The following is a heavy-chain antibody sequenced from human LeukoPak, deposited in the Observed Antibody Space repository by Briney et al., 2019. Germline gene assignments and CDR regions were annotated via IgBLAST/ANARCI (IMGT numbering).Heavy chain of an antibody. V-gene: IGHV4-39*07. CDR1: GGSISSSSYY. CDR3: ASHTVTTPYGMDV. D-gene: IGHD4-17*01. J-gene: IGHJ6*02. CDR2: IYYSGST. Sequence: SETLSLTCTVSGGSISSSSYYWGWIRQPPGKGLEWIGSIYYSGSTYYNPSLKSRVTISVDTSKNQFSLKLGSVTAADTAVYYCASHTVTTPYGMDVWGQGTTVTVSS.